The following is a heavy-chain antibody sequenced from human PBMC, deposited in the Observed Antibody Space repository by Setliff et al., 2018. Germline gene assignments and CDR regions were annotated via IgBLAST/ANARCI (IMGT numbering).Heavy chain of an antibody. CDR3: ARINFYVSSGSYYAPDY. J-gene: IGHJ4*02. V-gene: IGHV1-18*01. Sequence: GASVKVSCKASGYSFTSFGITWVRQAPGQGLEWMGWVSTYNGHTNYAQKFQGRITRTTDTPTNTASMELRSLRSDDTAVYYCARINFYVSSGSYYAPDYWGQGTLVTVSS. CDR2: VSTYNGHT. D-gene: IGHD3-22*01. CDR1: GYSFTSFG.